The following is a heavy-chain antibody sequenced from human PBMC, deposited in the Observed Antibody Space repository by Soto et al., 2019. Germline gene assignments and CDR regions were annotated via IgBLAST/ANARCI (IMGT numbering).Heavy chain of an antibody. CDR2: ISGSGGST. D-gene: IGHD6-6*01. CDR1: GFTFSSYA. CDR3: AKDLEYSSSSWGFDY. J-gene: IGHJ4*02. V-gene: IGHV3-23*01. Sequence: GGSLRLSCAASGFTFSSYAMRWVRQAPGKGLEWVSAISGSGGSTYYADSVKGRFTISRDNSKNTLYLQMNSLRAEDTAVYYCAKDLEYSSSSWGFDYWGQGTLVTVSS.